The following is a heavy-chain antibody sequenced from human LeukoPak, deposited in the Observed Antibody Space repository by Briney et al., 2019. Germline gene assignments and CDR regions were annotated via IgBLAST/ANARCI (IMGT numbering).Heavy chain of an antibody. CDR1: GYTFTGYY. V-gene: IGHV1-2*02. D-gene: IGHD2-2*01. CDR2: INPNSGDT. Sequence: ASVKVSCKASGYTFTGYYMHWVRQPPGQGPEWMGWINPNSGDTNYAQKFQGRVTMTRDTSNSTAYMELSRLISDDTAVYYCAREGDVVADVNWFDPWGQGTLVTVSS. J-gene: IGHJ5*02. CDR3: AREGDVVADVNWFDP.